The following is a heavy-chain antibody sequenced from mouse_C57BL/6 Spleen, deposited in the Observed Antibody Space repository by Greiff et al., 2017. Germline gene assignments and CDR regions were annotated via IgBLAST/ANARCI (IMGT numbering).Heavy chain of an antibody. Sequence: VKLMESGPGLVQPSQSLSITCTVSGFSLTSYGVHWVRQSPGKGLELLGVIWSGGSTDYNAAFISRLSISKDNSKSQVFFKMNSLQADDTAIYYCARTGLLGYFDVWGTGTTVTVSS. CDR2: IWSGGST. J-gene: IGHJ1*03. CDR1: GFSLTSYG. CDR3: ARTGLLGYFDV. D-gene: IGHD2-10*01. V-gene: IGHV2-2*01.